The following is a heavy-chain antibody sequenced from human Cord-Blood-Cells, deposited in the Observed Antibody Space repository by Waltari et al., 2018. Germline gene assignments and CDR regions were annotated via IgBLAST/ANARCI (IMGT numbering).Heavy chain of an antibody. CDR3: AKETIFGVVLDY. CDR1: GFTFGSCG. D-gene: IGHD3-3*01. V-gene: IGHV3-30*02. J-gene: IGHJ4*02. CDR2: IRYDGSNK. Sequence: QVQLVESGGGVVQPGGSLRRSCAASGFTFGSCGLPWVRQAPGKGLEWVAFIRYDGSNKYYADSVKGRFTISRDNSKNTLYLQMNSLRAEDTAVYYCAKETIFGVVLDYWGQGTLVTVSS.